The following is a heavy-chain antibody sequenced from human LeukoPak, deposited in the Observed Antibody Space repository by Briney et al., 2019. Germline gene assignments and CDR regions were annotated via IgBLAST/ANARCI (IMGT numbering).Heavy chain of an antibody. J-gene: IGHJ3*02. CDR3: ARETRPYYDFWSGPIGGAFDI. Sequence: SETLSLTCTVSGGSISSYYWSWIRQPAGKGLEWIGRIYTSGSTNYNPSLKSRVTMSVDTSKNQFSLKLSSVTAADTAVYYCARETRPYYDFWSGPIGGAFDIWGQGTMVTVSS. CDR2: IYTSGST. D-gene: IGHD3-3*01. CDR1: GGSISSYY. V-gene: IGHV4-4*07.